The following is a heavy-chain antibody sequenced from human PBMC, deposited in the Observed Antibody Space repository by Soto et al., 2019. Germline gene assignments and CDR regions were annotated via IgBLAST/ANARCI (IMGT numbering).Heavy chain of an antibody. J-gene: IGHJ3*02. CDR1: GFTFSSYW. D-gene: IGHD3-10*01. Sequence: GGSLRLSCAASGFTFSSYWMSWVRQAPGKGLEWVANIKQDGSEKYYVDSVKGRFTISRDNAKNSRYLQMNSLRAEDTAVYYCARDVGPYYYGSGSYYPGAFDIWGQGTMVTVSS. CDR2: IKQDGSEK. CDR3: ARDVGPYYYGSGSYYPGAFDI. V-gene: IGHV3-7*05.